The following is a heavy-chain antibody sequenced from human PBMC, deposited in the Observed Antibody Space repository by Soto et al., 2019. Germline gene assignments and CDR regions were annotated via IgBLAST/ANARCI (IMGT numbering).Heavy chain of an antibody. V-gene: IGHV4-39*01. CDR2: IYYSGST. D-gene: IGHD3-10*01. Sequence: PSETLSLTCTVSGGSISSSSYYWGWIRQPPGKGLEWIGSIYYSGSTYYNPSLKSRVTISVDTSKNQFSLKLSSVTAADTAVYYCARCITMVRGVIIIQNNWFDPWGQGNLVTVSS. J-gene: IGHJ5*02. CDR3: ARCITMVRGVIIIQNNWFDP. CDR1: GGSISSSSYY.